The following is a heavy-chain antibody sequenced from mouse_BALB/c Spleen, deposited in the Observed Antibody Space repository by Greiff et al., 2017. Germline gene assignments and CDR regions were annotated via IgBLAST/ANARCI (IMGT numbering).Heavy chain of an antibody. D-gene: IGHD1-2*01. J-gene: IGHJ2*01. CDR2: ISGYNGAT. CDR3: ARGGPHYYGLDY. CDR1: GYSFTCYY. V-gene: IGHV1S34*01. Sequence: LVKTGASVKISCKASGYSFTCYYMHWVKQSHGKSLEWIGYISGYNGATSYNQKFKGKATFTVDTSSSTAYMQFNSLTSEDSAVYYCARGGPHYYGLDYWGQGTTLTVSS.